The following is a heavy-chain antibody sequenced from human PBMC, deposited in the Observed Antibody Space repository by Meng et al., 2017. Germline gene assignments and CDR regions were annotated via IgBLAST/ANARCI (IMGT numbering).Heavy chain of an antibody. CDR2: ISAYNGNT. Sequence: VALGQSGAEVKKPGTSGKFSCKASGYTFTSYGISWVRQAPGQGLEWMGWISAYNGNTNYTQKLQGRVTMTTDTSTSTAYMELRSLRSDDTAVYYCARVSHTYYYDSSGYYPSDYWGQGTLVTVSS. D-gene: IGHD3-22*01. CDR1: GYTFTSYG. CDR3: ARVSHTYYYDSSGYYPSDY. J-gene: IGHJ4*02. V-gene: IGHV1-18*01.